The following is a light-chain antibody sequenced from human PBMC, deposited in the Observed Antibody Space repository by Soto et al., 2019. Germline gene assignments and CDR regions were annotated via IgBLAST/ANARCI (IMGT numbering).Light chain of an antibody. CDR1: QTISSW. CDR2: AAS. CDR3: LKDYNYPWT. V-gene: IGKV1-5*01. Sequence: DIQMPQSPSTLSASVGDRFTITCRASQTISSWLAWYQQKPGKANKLLIYAASSLQSGVPSRFSGSGSGTDFTLTISSLQPEEFATYYCLKDYNYPWTVGQGNKVDIK. J-gene: IGKJ1*01.